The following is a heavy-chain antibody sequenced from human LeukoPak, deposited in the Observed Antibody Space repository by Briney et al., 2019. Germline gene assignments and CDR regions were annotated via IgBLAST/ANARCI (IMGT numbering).Heavy chain of an antibody. Sequence: ASVKVSCKASGYTFTGYYMHWVRQAPGQGLEWMGWISAYNGNTNYAQKLQGRVTMTTDTSTSTAYMELRSLRSDDTAVYYCARDHAMVNDYWGQGTLVTVSS. D-gene: IGHD5-18*01. CDR2: ISAYNGNT. CDR1: GYTFTGYY. CDR3: ARDHAMVNDY. V-gene: IGHV1-18*04. J-gene: IGHJ4*02.